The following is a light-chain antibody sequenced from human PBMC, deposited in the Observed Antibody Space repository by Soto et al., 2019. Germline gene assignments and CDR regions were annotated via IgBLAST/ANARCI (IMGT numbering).Light chain of an antibody. CDR1: QSVSSY. CDR2: DAF. CDR3: QKRSNWPST. J-gene: IGKJ4*01. V-gene: IGKV3-11*01. Sequence: EIVLTQSPATLSLSPGERAALSCRASQSVSSYLAWYQQKPGQAPRLLIYDAFKRATGIPARFSGSGSGTDFTLIISSLEPEDFAVYYCQKRSNWPSTFGGGTKVEVK.